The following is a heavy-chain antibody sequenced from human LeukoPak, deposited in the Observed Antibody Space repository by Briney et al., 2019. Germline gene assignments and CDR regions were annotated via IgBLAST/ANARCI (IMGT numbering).Heavy chain of an antibody. CDR2: INHSGST. V-gene: IGHV4-34*01. D-gene: IGHD3-10*01. J-gene: IGHJ1*01. CDR1: GGSFSGYY. Sequence: SETLSLTCAVYGGSFSGYYWSWIRQPPGKGLEWIGEINHSGSTNYNPSLKSRVTISVDTSKNQFSLKLSSVTAADTAVYYCARPGRGYYYGSGSYYNHEYFQHWGQGTLVTVSS. CDR3: ARPGRGYYYGSGSYYNHEYFQH.